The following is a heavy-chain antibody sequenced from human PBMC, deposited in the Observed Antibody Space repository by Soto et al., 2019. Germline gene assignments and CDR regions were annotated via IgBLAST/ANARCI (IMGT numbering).Heavy chain of an antibody. J-gene: IGHJ6*02. CDR3: ARSYYDFLTSYHYGMDV. D-gene: IGHD3-9*01. Sequence: QLQLQESGSGLVKPSQTLSLTCAVSGVSISSDGYSWSWIRQPPGKGLEWIGFIYQSGSTYYNPCLKGRATMSVGRSKNHFSLKLTSVTAADTAVYYSARSYYDFLTSYHYGMDVWGQGTTVTVSS. V-gene: IGHV4-30-2*01. CDR2: IYQSGST. CDR1: GVSISSDGYS.